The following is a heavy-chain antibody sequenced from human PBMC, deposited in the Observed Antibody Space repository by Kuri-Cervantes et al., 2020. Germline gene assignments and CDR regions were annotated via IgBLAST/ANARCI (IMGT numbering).Heavy chain of an antibody. CDR3: APGRWFMELGPYY. CDR1: GFTFSTYW. Sequence: GGSLRLSCATSGFTFSTYWMHWVRQVPGKGLEWVSRTNQNGRITNYADSVKGRYTISRDNAKNTLILQMNNLRAEDTAVYYCAPGRWFMELGPYYWGQGTLVTVSS. D-gene: IGHD2-15*01. CDR2: TNQNGRIT. V-gene: IGHV3-74*01. J-gene: IGHJ4*02.